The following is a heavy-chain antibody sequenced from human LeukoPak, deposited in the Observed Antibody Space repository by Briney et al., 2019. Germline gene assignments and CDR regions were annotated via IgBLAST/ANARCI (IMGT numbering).Heavy chain of an antibody. CDR3: ARGSRTIVTTKFARGHYMDV. D-gene: IGHD5-12*01. J-gene: IGHJ6*03. V-gene: IGHV3-30*04. Sequence: GGSLRLSCAASGFTFSSYAMHWVRQAPGKGLEWVAVISFDGSNKYYADSVKGRFTIPRDNSKNTLYLQMNSLRAEDTAVYYSARGSRTIVTTKFARGHYMDVWGKGTTVTVSS. CDR1: GFTFSSYA. CDR2: ISFDGSNK.